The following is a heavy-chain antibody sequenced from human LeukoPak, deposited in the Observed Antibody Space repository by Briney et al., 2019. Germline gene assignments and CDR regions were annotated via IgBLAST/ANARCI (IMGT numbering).Heavy chain of an antibody. CDR2: ISSSSSYI. CDR3: ASATVTRINYFDY. J-gene: IGHJ4*02. D-gene: IGHD4-17*01. Sequence: SGGSLRLSCAASGLTFSSYSMNWVRQAPGKGLEWVSSISSSSSYIYYADSVKGRFTISRDNAKNSLYLQMNSLRAEDTAVYYCASATVTRINYFDYWGQGTLVTVSS. CDR1: GLTFSSYS. V-gene: IGHV3-21*01.